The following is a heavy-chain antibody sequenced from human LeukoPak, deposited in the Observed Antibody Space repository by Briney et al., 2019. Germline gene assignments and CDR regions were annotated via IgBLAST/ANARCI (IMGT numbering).Heavy chain of an antibody. CDR2: ISYDGSNK. J-gene: IGHJ4*02. CDR1: GFTFSSYG. V-gene: IGHV3-30*03. CDR3: ARAITGQLPNFDY. Sequence: PGGSLRLSCAASGFTFSSYGMHWVRQAPGKGLEWVAVISYDGSNKYYADSVKGRFTISRDNAKNSLYLQMNSLRAEDTAVYYCARAITGQLPNFDYWGQGTLVTVSS. D-gene: IGHD1-20*01.